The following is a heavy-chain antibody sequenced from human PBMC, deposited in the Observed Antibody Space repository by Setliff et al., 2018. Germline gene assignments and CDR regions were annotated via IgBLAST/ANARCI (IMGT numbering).Heavy chain of an antibody. CDR1: GGSISSYY. CDR3: ARQRGNSGFLDF. CDR2: IYTSGST. J-gene: IGHJ4*02. V-gene: IGHV4-59*01. Sequence: SETLSLTCTVSGGSISSYYWSWIRQPPGKGLEWIGYIYTSGSTNYNPSLKSRVTISGDTSKDQFSLNLRSVTAADAAVYYCARQRGNSGFLDFWGQGALVTVSS. D-gene: IGHD5-12*01.